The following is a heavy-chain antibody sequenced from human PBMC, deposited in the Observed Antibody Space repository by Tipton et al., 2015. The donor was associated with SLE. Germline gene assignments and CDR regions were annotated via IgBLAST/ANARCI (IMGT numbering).Heavy chain of an antibody. Sequence: TLSLTCAVSGGSISSGGYSWSWIRQPPGKGLEWIGYIYHSGSTYYNPSLKSRVTISVDTSKNQFSLNLSSVTAADTAVYYCARERNTAGSDAFDIWGQGTMVTVSS. CDR3: ARERNTAGSDAFDI. CDR2: IYHSGST. CDR1: GGSISSGGYS. V-gene: IGHV4-30-2*01. J-gene: IGHJ3*02. D-gene: IGHD5-18*01.